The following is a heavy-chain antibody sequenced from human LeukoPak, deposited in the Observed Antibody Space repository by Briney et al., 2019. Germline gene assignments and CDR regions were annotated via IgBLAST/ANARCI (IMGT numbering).Heavy chain of an antibody. V-gene: IGHV4-31*11. Sequence: SETLSLTCAVSGGSIGSGAYYWSWIRQHPGKGLEWIGYIYYSGSTYYNPSLKSRVTISVDTSKNQFSLKLSSVTAADTAVYYCARHRSPVSTMMFWGQGTMVTVSS. CDR3: ARHRSPVSTMMF. CDR1: GGSIGSGAYY. J-gene: IGHJ3*01. D-gene: IGHD5-12*01. CDR2: IYYSGST.